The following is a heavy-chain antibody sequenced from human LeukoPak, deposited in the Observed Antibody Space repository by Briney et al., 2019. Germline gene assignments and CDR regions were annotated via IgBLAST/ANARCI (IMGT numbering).Heavy chain of an antibody. CDR3: ARQHSSGWSLGHAFDI. CDR2: ISSSSDYI. Sequence: GGSLRLSCAASGFTFSSYSMNWVRQAPGKGLEWVSSISSSSDYIYYADSVKGRFTISGDNAKNSLYLQMNSLRSEDTAVYYCARQHSSGWSLGHAFDIWGQGTMVTVSS. CDR1: GFTFSSYS. V-gene: IGHV3-21*04. D-gene: IGHD6-19*01. J-gene: IGHJ3*02.